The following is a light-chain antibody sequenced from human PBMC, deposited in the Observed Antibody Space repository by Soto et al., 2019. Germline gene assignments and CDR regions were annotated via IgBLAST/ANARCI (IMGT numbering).Light chain of an antibody. CDR2: STS. CDR3: QQYGSSLWT. CDR1: QSVSTPD. J-gene: IGKJ1*01. Sequence: ENVLTQYPGTLSLSPGERATLSCRARQSVSTPDLAWYQQKPGQAPRLLIYSTSTRASGIPDRFSGIGSGTDYTLTISRLEPEDFAVYYCQQYGSSLWTFGQGTKVEIK. V-gene: IGKV3-20*01.